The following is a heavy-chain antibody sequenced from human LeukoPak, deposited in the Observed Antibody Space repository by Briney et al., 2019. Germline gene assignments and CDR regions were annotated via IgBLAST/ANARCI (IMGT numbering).Heavy chain of an antibody. CDR3: ATVLRGSSWFYFDC. Sequence: PGGSLRLSCAGSGFTFGSYGMHWVRQAPGKGLEWVAVIWYDGTNKYYADSVKGRFTISRDNSKNTLYLQMNSLRAEDTAVYYCATVLRGSSWFYFDCWGQGTLVTVSS. V-gene: IGHV3-33*01. CDR1: GFTFGSYG. D-gene: IGHD6-13*01. CDR2: IWYDGTNK. J-gene: IGHJ4*02.